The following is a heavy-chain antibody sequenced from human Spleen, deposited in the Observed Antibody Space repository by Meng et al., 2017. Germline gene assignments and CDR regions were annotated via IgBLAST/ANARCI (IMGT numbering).Heavy chain of an antibody. D-gene: IGHD6-25*01. Sequence: VKVSCKPSGYNFPDYYIHWVRRAPGQGLEWMGRINPKSGDTHYAQKFQARVTMTGDTSISTAYMELSGLRSDDTAMYYCARDEDISAAGKLFGDYWGQGTLVTVSS. CDR3: ARDEDISAAGKLFGDY. V-gene: IGHV1-2*06. CDR1: GYNFPDYY. CDR2: INPKSGDT. J-gene: IGHJ4*02.